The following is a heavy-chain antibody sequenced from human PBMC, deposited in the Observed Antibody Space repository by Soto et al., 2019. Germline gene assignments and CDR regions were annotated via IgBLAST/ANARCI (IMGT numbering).Heavy chain of an antibody. Sequence: GESLKISCKGSGYSFTSFWIGWVRQVPGKGLEWMGIIYPADSDTRYSPSFQGQVSLSADKSVSTAYLQCSSLKASETAMYYWATPYADYDFWGQGTLVTVSS. D-gene: IGHD4-17*01. CDR1: GYSFTSFW. CDR3: ATPYADYDF. CDR2: IYPADSDT. J-gene: IGHJ4*02. V-gene: IGHV5-51*01.